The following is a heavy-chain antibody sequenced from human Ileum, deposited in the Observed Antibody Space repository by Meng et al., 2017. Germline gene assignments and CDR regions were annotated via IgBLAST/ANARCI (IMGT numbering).Heavy chain of an antibody. CDR2: ISPKNGDT. Sequence: QGWLVQSGAEVKEPGASVKVSCKASGYTFTGYHIHWVRQAPGQGLEWVGWISPKNGDTNYAQKFQGRVTVTSDTSFSTAYMELRRLRSDDTAIYFCARDLTGDEWAHFDYWGQGTLVTVSS. J-gene: IGHJ4*02. CDR1: GYTFTGYH. V-gene: IGHV1-2*02. CDR3: ARDLTGDEWAHFDY. D-gene: IGHD2-21*01.